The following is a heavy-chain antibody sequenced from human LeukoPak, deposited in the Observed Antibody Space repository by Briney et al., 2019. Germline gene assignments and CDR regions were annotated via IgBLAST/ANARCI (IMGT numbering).Heavy chain of an antibody. Sequence: GGSLRLSCAASGFTFSSYTMNWVRQPPGKGLEWVSNIGTSSTTIYYADSVKGRFTISRDNAKNSLYLQMNSLRADDTAVYYCARLAAGGSYYYYMDVWGKGTTVTVSS. D-gene: IGHD6-25*01. V-gene: IGHV3-48*01. J-gene: IGHJ6*03. CDR1: GFTFSSYT. CDR3: ARLAAGGSYYYYMDV. CDR2: IGTSSTTI.